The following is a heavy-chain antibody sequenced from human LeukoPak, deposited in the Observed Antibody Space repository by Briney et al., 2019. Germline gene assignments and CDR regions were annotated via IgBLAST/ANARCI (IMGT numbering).Heavy chain of an antibody. V-gene: IGHV3-20*04. CDR1: GFTIDDYG. J-gene: IGHJ4*02. CDR3: ARDESRIHNY. D-gene: IGHD2/OR15-2a*01. CDR2: SGSR. Sequence: GGSLRLSCAASGFTIDDYGMSWVRQAPGKGLEWVSGSGSRGYADSVKGRFTISRDNAKNSLYLQMNSLRAEDTAVYYCARDESRIHNYWGQGTLVIVSS.